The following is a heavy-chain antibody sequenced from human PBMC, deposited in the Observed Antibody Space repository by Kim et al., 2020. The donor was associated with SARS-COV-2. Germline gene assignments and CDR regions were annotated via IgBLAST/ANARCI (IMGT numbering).Heavy chain of an antibody. D-gene: IGHD6-25*01. CDR2: ISPGGDSI. CDR3: AKAGRGYNAFEF. CDR1: GFTFSDSY. V-gene: IGHV3-11*01. J-gene: IGHJ4*02. Sequence: GGSLRLSCAASGFTFSDSYMNWIRQAPGKGLEWVSFISPGGDSIFYSDSVKGRFTISRDNAKNSLYLQMKSLRVEDSAIYYFAKAGRGYNAFEFWGQGTL.